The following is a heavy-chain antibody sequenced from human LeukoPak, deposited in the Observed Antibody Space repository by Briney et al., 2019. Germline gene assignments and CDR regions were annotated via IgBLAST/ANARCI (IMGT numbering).Heavy chain of an antibody. CDR3: AKLRESGSYFECDY. CDR2: ITGHSSTI. CDR1: GFTFSSYS. Sequence: PGGSLRLSCAASGFTFSSYSMNWVRQAPGKGLEWVSYITGHSSTIYYADSVKGRFTISRDNAKNSVYLQMNSLRAEDTALYYCAKLRESGSYFECDYWGQGTLVTVSS. V-gene: IGHV3-48*01. D-gene: IGHD1-26*01. J-gene: IGHJ4*02.